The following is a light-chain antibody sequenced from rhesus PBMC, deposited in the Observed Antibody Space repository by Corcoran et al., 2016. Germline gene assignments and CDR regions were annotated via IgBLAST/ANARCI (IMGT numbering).Light chain of an antibody. V-gene: IGKV1-18*01. J-gene: IGKJ2*01. CDR3: QQGYSPPYS. CDR2: DES. Sequence: DIQMTQSPSSLSASVGNKVTITCRASQGISRWLAWYPQKLGTAPDLLIYDESSLQTGVPSRFSGSGSGTDYTLTISSLQPEDFATYYCQQGYSPPYSFGQGTKVEFK. CDR1: QGISRW.